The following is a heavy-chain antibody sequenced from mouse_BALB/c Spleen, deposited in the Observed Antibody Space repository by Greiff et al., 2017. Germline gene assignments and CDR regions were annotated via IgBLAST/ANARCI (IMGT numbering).Heavy chain of an antibody. Sequence: VQLQQSGPSLVKPSQTLSLTCSVTGDSITSGYWNWIRKFPGNKLEYMGYISYSGSTYYNPSLKSRISITRDTSKNQYYLQLNSVTTEDTATYYCERIYYDNYGYFDVWGAGTTVTVSS. CDR1: GDSITSGY. CDR2: ISYSGST. V-gene: IGHV3-8*02. J-gene: IGHJ1*01. CDR3: ERIYYDNYGYFDV. D-gene: IGHD2-4*01.